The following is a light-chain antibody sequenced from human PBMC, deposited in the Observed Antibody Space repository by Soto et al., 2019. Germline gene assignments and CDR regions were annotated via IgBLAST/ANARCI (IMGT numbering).Light chain of an antibody. V-gene: IGLV1-44*01. Sequence: QSVLTQPPSASGTPGQRVTIACSGSSSNSGSNTVNWYQQLPGAAPKLLIYNNNQRPSGVPDRFSGSKSGTSASLAISGLQSEDEAHYYCAAWDNTLNDVVFGGGTKLTVL. CDR3: AAWDNTLNDVV. CDR1: SSNSGSNT. J-gene: IGLJ2*01. CDR2: NNN.